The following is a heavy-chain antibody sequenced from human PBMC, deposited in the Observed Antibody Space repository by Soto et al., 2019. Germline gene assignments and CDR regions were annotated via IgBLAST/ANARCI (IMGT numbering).Heavy chain of an antibody. Sequence: ASVKVSCKASGYTFTSYAIHWVRQAPGQRLEWMGWINAGNGNTKYSQKFQGRVTITRDTSASTAYMELSSLRSEDTAVYYCARDPGQYYDFCSGYYRNYYGMDVWGQGPTITVYS. D-gene: IGHD3-3*01. V-gene: IGHV1-3*01. CDR2: INAGNGNT. CDR1: GYTFTSYA. CDR3: ARDPGQYYDFCSGYYRNYYGMDV. J-gene: IGHJ6*02.